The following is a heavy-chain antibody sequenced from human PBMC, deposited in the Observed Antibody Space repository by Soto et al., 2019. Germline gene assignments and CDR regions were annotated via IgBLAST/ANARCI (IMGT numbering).Heavy chain of an antibody. CDR3: ARDYNEFWSGHVDY. Sequence: EVHLVESGGRLVQPGGSLRLSCAASGFRFSDYSMNWVRQAPGRELEWVSYISSSSFTIHHAYSVEGRFAISRDNAKNSLYLQMNSLRGEDTCVYSCARDYNEFWSGHVDYWGQGALGTFS. V-gene: IGHV3-48*01. D-gene: IGHD3-3*01. J-gene: IGHJ4*02. CDR1: GFRFSDYS. CDR2: ISSSSFTI.